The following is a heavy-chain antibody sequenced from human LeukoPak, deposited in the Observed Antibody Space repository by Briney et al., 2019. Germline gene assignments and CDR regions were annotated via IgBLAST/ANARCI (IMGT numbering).Heavy chain of an antibody. CDR2: IKQDGSEK. Sequence: PGGSLRLSCAASGFTFSSYWMSWVRQAPGKGLEWVANIKQDGSEKYYVDSVKGRFTISRDNAKNSLYLQMNSLRAEDTAVYYCARSVGYYYYYYMDVWGKGTTVTVSS. CDR1: GFTFSSYW. J-gene: IGHJ6*03. CDR3: ARSVGYYYYYYMDV. V-gene: IGHV3-7*01.